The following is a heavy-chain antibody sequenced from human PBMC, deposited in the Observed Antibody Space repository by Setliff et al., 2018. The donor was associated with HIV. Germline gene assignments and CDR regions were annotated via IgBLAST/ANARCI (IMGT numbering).Heavy chain of an antibody. J-gene: IGHJ4*02. D-gene: IGHD6-19*01. CDR3: ARETRSGWYDLAY. CDR1: GGSIGSHY. CDR2: LYHSGSA. Sequence: SETLSLTCTVSGGSIGSHYWSWIRQPPGKGLEWIGYLYHSGSANYNPSLKSRVTISGDTSKNQFSLKLSSVTAADTAVYVCARETRSGWYDLAYWGQGTLVTVSS. V-gene: IGHV4-59*11.